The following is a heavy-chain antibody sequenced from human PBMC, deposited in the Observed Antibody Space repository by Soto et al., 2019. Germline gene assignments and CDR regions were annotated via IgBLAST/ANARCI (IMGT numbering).Heavy chain of an antibody. CDR2: IYYSGST. J-gene: IGHJ4*02. V-gene: IGHV4-59*01. D-gene: IGHD4-17*01. CDR3: ARYGDYVNDYFDY. Sequence: NPSETLSLTCTVPGGSISSYYWSWIRQPPGKGLEWIGYIYYSGSTNYNPSLKSRVTISVDTSKNQFSLKLSSVTAADTAVYYCARYGDYVNDYFDYWGQGTLVTVSS. CDR1: GGSISSYY.